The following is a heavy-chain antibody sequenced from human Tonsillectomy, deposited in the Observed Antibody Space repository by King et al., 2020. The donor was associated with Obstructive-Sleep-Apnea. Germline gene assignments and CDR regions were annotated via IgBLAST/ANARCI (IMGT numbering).Heavy chain of an antibody. CDR1: GGSFSGYY. CDR2: INHSGST. Sequence: HVQLQQWGAGLLKPSETLSLTCAVYGGSFSGYYWSWIRQPPGKGLEWIGEINHSGSTNYNPSLKSRVTISVDTSKNQFSLKLSSVTAADTAVYYCARGPFLWFEKTPDAFDIWGQGTMVTVSS. J-gene: IGHJ3*02. CDR3: ARGPFLWFEKTPDAFDI. D-gene: IGHD3-10*01. V-gene: IGHV4-34*01.